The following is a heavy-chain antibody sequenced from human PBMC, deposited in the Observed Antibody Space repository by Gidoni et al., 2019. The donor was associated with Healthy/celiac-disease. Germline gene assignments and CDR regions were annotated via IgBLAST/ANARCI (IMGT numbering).Heavy chain of an antibody. J-gene: IGHJ6*02. Sequence: LSCAASGFTVSSNYMSWVRQAPGKGLEWVSVIYSGGSTYYADSVKGRFTISRDNSKNTLYLQMTSLRAEDTAVYYCARQGTGYYYYYGMDVWGQGTTVTVSS. V-gene: IGHV3-53*01. CDR1: GFTVSSNY. CDR2: IYSGGST. CDR3: ARQGTGYYYYYGMDV. D-gene: IGHD1-1*01.